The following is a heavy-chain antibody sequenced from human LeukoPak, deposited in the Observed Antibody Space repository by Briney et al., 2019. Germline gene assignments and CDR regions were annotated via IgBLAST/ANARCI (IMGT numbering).Heavy chain of an antibody. CDR3: AKDRPIVVVTARFDY. J-gene: IGHJ4*02. V-gene: IGHV3-21*04. Sequence: GASLRLSCAASGFTFSDYTMNWVRLAPGKGLEWISSLSSSSTYTYYAGSVKGRFTISRDNAKNSLFLQMNSLRAEDTAVYYCAKDRPIVVVTARFDYWGQGTLVTVSS. CDR2: LSSSSTYT. D-gene: IGHD2-21*02. CDR1: GFTFSDYT.